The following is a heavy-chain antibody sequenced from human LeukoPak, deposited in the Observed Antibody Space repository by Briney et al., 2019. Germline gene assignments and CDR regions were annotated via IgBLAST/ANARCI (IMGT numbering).Heavy chain of an antibody. V-gene: IGHV4-59*01. J-gene: IGHJ4*02. Sequence: PSETLSLTCTVSGVSIIGSYWTWIRQSPGGTLEYIGYIYNTVDVNYIPSLKGRVTISIDFYGTQFALRLTSVTAADTAIYFCARSRNYDLTGCNPTYYFDSWPQGALVTVSS. CDR3: ARSRNYDLTGCNPTYYFDS. CDR2: IYNTVDV. CDR1: GVSIIGSY. D-gene: IGHD3-9*01.